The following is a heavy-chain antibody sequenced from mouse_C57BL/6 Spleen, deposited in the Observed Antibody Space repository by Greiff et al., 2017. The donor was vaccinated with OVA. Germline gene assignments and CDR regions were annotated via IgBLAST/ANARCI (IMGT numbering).Heavy chain of an antibody. V-gene: IGHV1-82*01. CDR2: IYPGDGDT. CDR1: GYAFSSSW. Sequence: VQLQQSGPELVKPGASVKISCKASGYAFSSSWMNWVKQRPGKGLEWIGRIYPGDGDTNYNGKFKGKATLTADKSSSTAYMQLSSLTSEDSAVYFCARKIYYGRDFDVWGTGTTGTVSS. CDR3: ARKIYYGRDFDV. J-gene: IGHJ1*03. D-gene: IGHD1-1*01.